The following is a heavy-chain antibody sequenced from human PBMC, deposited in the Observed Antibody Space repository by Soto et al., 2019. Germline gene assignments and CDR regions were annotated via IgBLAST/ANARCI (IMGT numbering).Heavy chain of an antibody. J-gene: IGHJ4*02. V-gene: IGHV3-74*01. CDR2: INSDGSST. CDR1: GFTFSSYW. Sequence: EVQLVESGGGLVQPGGTLRLSCAASGFTFSSYWMHWVRQAPGKGLVWVSRINSDGSSTSYADSVKGRFTISRDNAKNTLYLQMNSLRAEDTAVYYSARGAHIVVQDLIDYWGQGTLVTVSS. D-gene: IGHD2-21*01. CDR3: ARGAHIVVQDLIDY.